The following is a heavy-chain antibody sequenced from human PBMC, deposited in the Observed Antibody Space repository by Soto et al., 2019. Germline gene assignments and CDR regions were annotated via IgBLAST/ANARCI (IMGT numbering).Heavy chain of an antibody. CDR1: GYTLTSHC. CDR3: ARGYYDSSGPCDY. CDR2: ISTYNGNT. J-gene: IGHJ4*02. V-gene: IGHV1-18*01. D-gene: IGHD3-22*01. Sequence: QVQLVQSGAEVKKPGASVKVSCKASGYTLTSHCISWVRQAPGQGLEWLGWISTYNGNTKYAQKFQERVTTTADTATNKNHMELRSLKDEDTAMYYCARGYYDSSGPCDYWGQGTLVTVSS.